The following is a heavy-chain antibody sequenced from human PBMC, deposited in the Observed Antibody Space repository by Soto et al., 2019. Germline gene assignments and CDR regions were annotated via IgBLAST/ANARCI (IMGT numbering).Heavy chain of an antibody. D-gene: IGHD3-3*01. J-gene: IGHJ5*02. V-gene: IGHV3-74*01. CDR1: GFTFSSYW. Sequence: GGSLRLSCAASGFTFSSYWMHWVRQAPGKGLVWVSRINSDGSSTSYADSVKGRFTISRDNAKNTLYLQMNSLRAEDTAVYYCARESRFLEWLSLNWFDPWGQGTLVTVYS. CDR2: INSDGSST. CDR3: ARESRFLEWLSLNWFDP.